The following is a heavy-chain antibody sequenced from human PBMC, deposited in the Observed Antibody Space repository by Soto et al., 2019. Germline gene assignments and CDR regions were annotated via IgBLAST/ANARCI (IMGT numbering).Heavy chain of an antibody. CDR1: GFTFDDYT. V-gene: IGHV3-43*01. Sequence: EVQLVESGGVVVQPGGSLRLSCAASGFTFDDYTMHWVRQAPGKGLEWVSLISWAGGSTYYADSVKGRFTISRDNSKNSLYLQMNSLRTEDTALYYCAKPLVGATFPTWGFDYWGQGTLVTVSS. D-gene: IGHD1-26*01. J-gene: IGHJ4*02. CDR3: AKPLVGATFPTWGFDY. CDR2: ISWAGGST.